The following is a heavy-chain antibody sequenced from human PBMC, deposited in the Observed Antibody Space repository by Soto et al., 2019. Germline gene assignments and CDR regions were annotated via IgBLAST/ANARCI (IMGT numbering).Heavy chain of an antibody. CDR1: GADVSDFS. J-gene: IGHJ1*01. Sequence: QVQQLESGPGLVKPWDTLSLTCTVSGADVSDFSWSWIRQPAWKGLEWIGRITVNGITQYTPSVRSRVTMSMDTSRNQFSMNLQSATAADTALYYCARESGENWTYEAHWGQGTLVTVSS. D-gene: IGHD1-7*01. CDR2: ITVNGIT. CDR3: ARESGENWTYEAH. V-gene: IGHV4-4*07.